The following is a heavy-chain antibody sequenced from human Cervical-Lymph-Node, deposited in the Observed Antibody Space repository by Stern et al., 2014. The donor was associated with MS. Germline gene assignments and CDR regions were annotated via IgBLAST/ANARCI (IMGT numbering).Heavy chain of an antibody. Sequence: QLQLQESGPGLVKPSQTLSLTCTVSGGSITSGSYYWSWIRQPAGKGLEWVGRIYSSGNTNYNPSLKSRVTISVDASKNHFSLTLSLVTAADTAVYYCARDLVTTEADAFAFWVQGTMVTVSS. D-gene: IGHD4-17*01. V-gene: IGHV4-61*02. CDR3: ARDLVTTEADAFAF. CDR2: IYSSGNT. CDR1: GGSITSGSYY. J-gene: IGHJ3*01.